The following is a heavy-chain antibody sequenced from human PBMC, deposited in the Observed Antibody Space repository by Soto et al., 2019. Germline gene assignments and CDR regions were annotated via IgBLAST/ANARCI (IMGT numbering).Heavy chain of an antibody. CDR1: GFTFSSYA. J-gene: IGHJ4*02. Sequence: GGSLRLSCAASGFTFSSYAMHWVRQAPGKGLEWVAVISYDGSNKYYADSVKGRFTISRDNSKNTLYLQMNSLRAEDTAVYYCARPTIGQLWLPFDYWGQGTLVTVSS. V-gene: IGHV3-30-3*01. D-gene: IGHD5-18*01. CDR3: ARPTIGQLWLPFDY. CDR2: ISYDGSNK.